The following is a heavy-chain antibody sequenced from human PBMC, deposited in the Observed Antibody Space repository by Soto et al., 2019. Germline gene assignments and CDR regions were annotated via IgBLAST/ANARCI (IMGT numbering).Heavy chain of an antibody. J-gene: IGHJ4*02. CDR2: IKPDGSET. V-gene: IGHV3-7*03. Sequence: QPGGSLRLSXAASGLTFSGHWMTWVRQTPGEGLQWVAAIKPDGSETFYVDSVKGRFTISRDNARNSLFLQMDSLRAEDTAVYYCTSRPSGMTYHAVFDFWGQGTLVTVSS. CDR3: TSRPSGMTYHAVFDF. CDR1: GLTFSGHW. D-gene: IGHD2-21*02.